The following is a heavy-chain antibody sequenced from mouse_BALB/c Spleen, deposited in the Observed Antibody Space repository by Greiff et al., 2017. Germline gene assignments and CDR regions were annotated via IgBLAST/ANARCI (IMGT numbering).Heavy chain of an antibody. CDR1: GYTFSSYW. CDR3: ARTVYRYPYAMDY. Sequence: QVQLKESGAELMKPGASVKISCKATGYTFSSYWIAWVKQRPGHGLEWIGEILPGSGSTNYNEKFKGKATFTADTSSNTAYMQLSSLTSEDSAVYYCARTVYRYPYAMDYWGQGTSVTVSS. D-gene: IGHD2-14*01. J-gene: IGHJ4*01. V-gene: IGHV1-9*01. CDR2: ILPGSGST.